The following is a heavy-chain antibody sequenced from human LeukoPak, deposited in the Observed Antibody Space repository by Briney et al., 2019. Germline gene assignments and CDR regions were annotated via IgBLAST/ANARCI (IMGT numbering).Heavy chain of an antibody. CDR1: GGSITGYH. CDR2: IYSNETT. J-gene: IGHJ3*02. V-gene: IGHV4-4*08. CDR3: ARRNDFDI. Sequence: SETLSLTCTVSGGSITGYHWSWIRQPPGKGLEWIGYIYSNETTNYKPSLKSRVTISADTSKNQFSLKLTSVTAADTAIYYCARRNDFDISGQGTMVTVSS.